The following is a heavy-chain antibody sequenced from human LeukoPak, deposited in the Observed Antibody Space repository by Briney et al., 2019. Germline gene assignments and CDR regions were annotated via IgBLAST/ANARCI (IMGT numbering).Heavy chain of an antibody. CDR2: ISSSSSYI. D-gene: IGHD4-17*01. V-gene: IGHV3-21*01. Sequence: GGPLRLSCAASGFTFSSYSMNWVRQAPGKGLEWVSSISSSSSYIYYADSVKGRFTISRDNAKNSLYLQMNSLRAEDTAVYYCARDTTVTILFDYWGQGTLVTVSS. J-gene: IGHJ4*02. CDR3: ARDTTVTILFDY. CDR1: GFTFSSYS.